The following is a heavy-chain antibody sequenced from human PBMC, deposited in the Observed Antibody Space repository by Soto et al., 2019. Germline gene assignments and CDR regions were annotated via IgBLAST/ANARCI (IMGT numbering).Heavy chain of an antibody. CDR2: ISSSSSYI. CDR3: ARDQSLAAAGTYYYYYYGMDV. CDR1: GFTFSSYS. D-gene: IGHD6-13*01. J-gene: IGHJ6*02. V-gene: IGHV3-21*01. Sequence: EVQLVESGGGLVKPGGSLRLSCAASGFTFSSYSMNWVRQAPGKGLEWVSSISSSSSYIYYADSVKGRFTISRDNAKNSLYLQMNSLRAEDTAVYYCARDQSLAAAGTYYYYYYGMDVWGQGTTVTVSS.